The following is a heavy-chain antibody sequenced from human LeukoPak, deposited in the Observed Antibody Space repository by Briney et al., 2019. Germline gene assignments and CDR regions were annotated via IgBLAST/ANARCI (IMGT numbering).Heavy chain of an antibody. Sequence: ASVKVSCKASGGTFSNYGITWVRQAPGQGLEWMGWISAYSGNTNYAQKLQGRVTMTTDTSTSSAYMELRSLRSDDTAVYYCARGSDAFDIWGQGTMVTVSS. CDR1: GGTFSNYG. CDR2: ISAYSGNT. J-gene: IGHJ3*02. CDR3: ARGSDAFDI. V-gene: IGHV1-18*01.